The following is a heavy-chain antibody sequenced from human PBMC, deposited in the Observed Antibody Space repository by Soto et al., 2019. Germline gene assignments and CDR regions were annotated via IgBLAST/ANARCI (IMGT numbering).Heavy chain of an antibody. D-gene: IGHD3-10*01. CDR2: IYWNDDK. V-gene: IGHV2-5*01. CDR1: GLSLRTSGGG. CDR3: AHRDRGGLY. J-gene: IGHJ4*02. Sequence: SGLTLVNPTQIFTLNCTFSGLSLRTSGGGVGWIRQPPGKALEWLALIYWNDDKRYSPSLKSRLTITKDTSKNQVVLTMTNMDPVDTATYYCAHRDRGGLYWGQGTLVTVSS.